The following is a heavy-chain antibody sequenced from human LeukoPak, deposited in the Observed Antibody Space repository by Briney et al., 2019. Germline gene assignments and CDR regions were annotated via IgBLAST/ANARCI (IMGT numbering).Heavy chain of an antibody. J-gene: IGHJ4*02. CDR3: ASSPLVTAAGNPREDY. D-gene: IGHD6-13*01. CDR2: IIPILGIA. Sequence: SVKVSCKASGCTFSSYAISWVRQAPGQGLEWMGRIIPILGIANYAQKFQGRVTITADKSTSTAYMELSSLRSEDTAVYYCASSPLVTAAGNPREDYWGQGTLVTVSS. V-gene: IGHV1-69*04. CDR1: GCTFSSYA.